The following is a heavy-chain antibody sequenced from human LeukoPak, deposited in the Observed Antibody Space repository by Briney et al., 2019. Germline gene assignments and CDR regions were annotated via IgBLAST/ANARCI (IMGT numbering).Heavy chain of an antibody. Sequence: GGSLRLSCAASGFTFSSYWMLWVRQAPGGELVCASRINSAGSATNYADSVKGRFTISRDNAKNTLYLQMNSLRDEDTAVYYCASSGSYRFDYWGQGTLVTVSS. CDR2: INSAGSAT. CDR1: GFTFSSYW. D-gene: IGHD1-26*01. V-gene: IGHV3-74*01. CDR3: ASSGSYRFDY. J-gene: IGHJ4*02.